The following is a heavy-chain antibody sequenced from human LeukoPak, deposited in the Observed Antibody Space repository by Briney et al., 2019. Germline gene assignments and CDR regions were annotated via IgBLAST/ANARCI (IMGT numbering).Heavy chain of an antibody. V-gene: IGHV4-59*11. CDR3: ATIKRGSIFGYFDF. Sequence: SETLSLTCTVSGVSISSQYWSWIRQPPGKGLEWIGYMFDSENTKDNPSLKSRITLSADTSKNQFSLRLNSVTAADTAVYYCATIKRGSIFGYFDFWGQGILVTVSS. J-gene: IGHJ4*02. CDR1: GVSISSQY. D-gene: IGHD5-18*01. CDR2: MFDSENT.